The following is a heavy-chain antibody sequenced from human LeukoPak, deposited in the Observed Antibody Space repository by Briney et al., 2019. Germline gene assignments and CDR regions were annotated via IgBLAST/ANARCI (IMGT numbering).Heavy chain of an antibody. V-gene: IGHV1-24*01. J-gene: IGHJ5*02. CDR1: GYTLTELS. D-gene: IGHD2-2*01. CDR2: FDPEDGET. Sequence: ASVKVSCKVSGYTLTELSMHWVRQAPGKGLEWMGGFDPEDGETIYAQKFQGRVTMTEDTSTDTAYMELSSLRSEDTAVYYCATRIAVPGDLLGPNWFDPWGQGTLVTVSS. CDR3: ATRIAVPGDLLGPNWFDP.